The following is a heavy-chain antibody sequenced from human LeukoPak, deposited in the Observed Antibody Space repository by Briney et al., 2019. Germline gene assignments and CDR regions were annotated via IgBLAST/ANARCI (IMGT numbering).Heavy chain of an antibody. Sequence: GASXXXXXKVSGYTLTELSMHWVRQAPGKGLEWMGGFDPEDGETIYAQKFQGRVTMTEDTSTDTAYMELSSLRSEDTAVYYCATSQLWYFDYWGQGTLVTVSS. D-gene: IGHD5-18*01. CDR2: FDPEDGET. V-gene: IGHV1-24*01. CDR3: ATSQLWYFDY. CDR1: GYTLTELS. J-gene: IGHJ4*02.